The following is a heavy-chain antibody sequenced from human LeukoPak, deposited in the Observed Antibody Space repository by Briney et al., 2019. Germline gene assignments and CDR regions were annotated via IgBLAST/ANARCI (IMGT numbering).Heavy chain of an antibody. J-gene: IGHJ4*02. CDR1: GFTFSSYA. CDR3: ASSTAIGY. V-gene: IGHV3-48*03. CDR2: ISSSGRTI. Sequence: PGGSLRLSCAASGFTFSSYAMSWVRQAPGKGLEWVSYISSSGRTIYYADSVKGRFTISRDNAKNSLYLQMNSLRTEDTAVYYCASSTAIGYWGQGTLVTVSS.